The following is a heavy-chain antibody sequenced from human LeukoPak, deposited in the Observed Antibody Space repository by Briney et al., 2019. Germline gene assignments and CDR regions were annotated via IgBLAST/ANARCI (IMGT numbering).Heavy chain of an antibody. J-gene: IGHJ4*02. CDR1: GGSISSCH. CDR3: ARERVGAMDFDY. CDR2: IYSSGST. Sequence: PSETLSLTCTVSGGSISSCHWSWIRQPAGKGLEWIGRIYSSGSTNYNPSLKSRVTITGDKSKNQLSLNLTSVTAADTAVYYCARERVGAMDFDYWGQGTLVTVSS. V-gene: IGHV4-4*07. D-gene: IGHD1-26*01.